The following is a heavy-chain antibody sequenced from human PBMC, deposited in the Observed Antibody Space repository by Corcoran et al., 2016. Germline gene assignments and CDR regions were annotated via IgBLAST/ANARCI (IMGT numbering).Heavy chain of an antibody. Sequence: QVQLQESGPGLVKPSETLSLTCTVSGGSISSYYWSWIRQPAGKGLEWIGRIYTSGSTNYNPSLKSRVTMSVDTSKNQFSLKLSSVTAADTAVYYCARVGSRNCGGDCEALDYWGQGTLVTVSS. V-gene: IGHV4-4*07. CDR2: IYTSGST. CDR3: ARVGSRNCGGDCEALDY. D-gene: IGHD2-21*02. CDR1: GGSISSYY. J-gene: IGHJ4*02.